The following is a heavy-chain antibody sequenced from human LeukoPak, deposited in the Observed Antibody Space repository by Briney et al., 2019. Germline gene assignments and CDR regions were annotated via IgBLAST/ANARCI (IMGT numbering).Heavy chain of an antibody. Sequence: QPGGSLRLSCAVSGFTFSDHYMDWVRQAPGKRLEWVGRTRNKANSYITEYAASVKGRFTISRDDSKNSLYLQMNSLKTEDTAVYYCARVGTVVTDYWGQGTLVTVSS. D-gene: IGHD4-23*01. CDR1: GFTFSDHY. V-gene: IGHV3-72*01. CDR3: ARVGTVVTDY. J-gene: IGHJ4*02. CDR2: TRNKANSYIT.